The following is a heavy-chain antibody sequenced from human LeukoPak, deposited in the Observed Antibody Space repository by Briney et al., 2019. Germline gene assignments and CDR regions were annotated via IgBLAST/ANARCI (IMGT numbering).Heavy chain of an antibody. J-gene: IGHJ4*02. V-gene: IGHV1-46*01. D-gene: IGHD2-15*01. CDR2: INPSGGST. CDR1: GYTFTSYY. Sequence: ASVEVSCKASGYTFTSYYMHWVRQAPGQGLEWMGIINPSGGSTSYAQKFQGRVTMTRDTSTSTVYMELSSLRSEDTAVYYCAREYCSGGSCYYYFDYWGQGTLVTVSS. CDR3: AREYCSGGSCYYYFDY.